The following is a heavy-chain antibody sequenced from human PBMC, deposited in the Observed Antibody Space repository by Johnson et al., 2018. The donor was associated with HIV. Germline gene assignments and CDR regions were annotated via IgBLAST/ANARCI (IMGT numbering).Heavy chain of an antibody. V-gene: IGHV3-NL1*01. CDR2: IYSGGST. J-gene: IGHJ3*02. Sequence: QVQLVESGGGVVQPGRSLRLSCAASGFTFSSYGMHWVRQAPAKGLEWVSVIYSGGSTYYADSVKGRFTISRDNSKNTLYLQMGSLRAEDMAVYYCARERYCSSTSCYFSRPPDAFDMWG. CDR3: ARERYCSSTSCYFSRPPDAFDM. D-gene: IGHD2-2*01. CDR1: GFTFSSYG.